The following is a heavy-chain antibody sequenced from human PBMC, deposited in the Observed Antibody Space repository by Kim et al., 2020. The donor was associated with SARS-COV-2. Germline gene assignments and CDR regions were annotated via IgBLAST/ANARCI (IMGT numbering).Heavy chain of an antibody. Sequence: SDKIYVDSVKGRFTISRDNAKNSVYHQMNSLGADDTAVYFCAGGSGWLTVLWGQGTAVTVST. V-gene: IGHV3-7*04. CDR2: SDK. J-gene: IGHJ4*02. D-gene: IGHD6-19*01. CDR3: AGGSGWLTVL.